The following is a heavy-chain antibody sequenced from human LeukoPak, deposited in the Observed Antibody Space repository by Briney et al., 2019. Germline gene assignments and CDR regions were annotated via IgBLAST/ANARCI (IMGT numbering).Heavy chain of an antibody. Sequence: PSQTLSLTCAISGDSVSSNSVTWNWIRQSPSRGLEWLGRTYYRSTWYNDYAVSVRGRITVKPDTSKNQFSLHLNSVTPEDTAVYYCARRLTQYDCFDPWGQGILVTVSS. CDR3: ARRLTQYDCFDP. J-gene: IGHJ5*02. CDR1: GDSVSSNSVT. CDR2: TYYRSTWYN. V-gene: IGHV6-1*01. D-gene: IGHD2-2*01.